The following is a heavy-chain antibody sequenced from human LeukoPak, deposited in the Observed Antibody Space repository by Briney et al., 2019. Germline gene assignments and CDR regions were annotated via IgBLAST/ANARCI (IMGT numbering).Heavy chain of an antibody. Sequence: GGSLRLSCAASGFTFSSYSMNWVRQAPGKGLEWVAFIRYDGSNKYYADSVKGRFTISRDNSKNTLYLQMNSLRAEDTAVYYCARSYYGGPHGAFDIWGQGTMVTVSS. D-gene: IGHD4-23*01. CDR1: GFTFSSYS. CDR2: IRYDGSNK. J-gene: IGHJ3*02. CDR3: ARSYYGGPHGAFDI. V-gene: IGHV3-30*02.